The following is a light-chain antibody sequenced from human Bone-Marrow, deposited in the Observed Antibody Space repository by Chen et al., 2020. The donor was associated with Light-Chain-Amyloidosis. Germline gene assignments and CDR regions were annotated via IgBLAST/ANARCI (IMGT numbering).Light chain of an antibody. J-gene: IGKJ5*01. CDR3: QQTFMTPRA. V-gene: IGKV1-39*01. Sequence: DIQMTQSPSSLSASVGDRVTITCRASQSINNYLNWYQHRPGKAPKLLIHAASTLHGGVPSRFSGSGSGTEFTLTSTSLQPEDFATYYCQQTFMTPRAFGQGTRLEIK. CDR2: AAS. CDR1: QSINNY.